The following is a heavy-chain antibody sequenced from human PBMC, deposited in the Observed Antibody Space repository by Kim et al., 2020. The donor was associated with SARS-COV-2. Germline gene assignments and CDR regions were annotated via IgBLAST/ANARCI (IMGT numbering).Heavy chain of an antibody. CDR3: AKDLAVAGT. D-gene: IGHD6-19*01. CDR1: GFTFGSYS. CDR2: ISGSGGST. Sequence: GGSLRLSCAASGFTFGSYSMSWVRQAPGKGLEWVSTISGSGGSTYYAVSVRGRFTISRDNSKNTLYLQMTSLRAEDTATYYCAKDLAVAGTWGQGTLVTVSS. V-gene: IGHV3-23*01. J-gene: IGHJ4*02.